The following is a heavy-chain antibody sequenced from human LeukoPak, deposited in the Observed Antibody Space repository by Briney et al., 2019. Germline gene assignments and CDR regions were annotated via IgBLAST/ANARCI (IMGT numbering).Heavy chain of an antibody. Sequence: SETLSLTCTVSGGSISSFYWSWIRQPPGKGLGWIGYIYYSGSTNYNPSLKSRVTISVDTSKNQFSLKLSSVTAADTAVYYCARPYSSGWYGAFDIWGQGTMVTVSS. CDR3: ARPYSSGWYGAFDI. CDR1: GGSISSFY. J-gene: IGHJ3*02. CDR2: IYYSGST. V-gene: IGHV4-59*08. D-gene: IGHD6-19*01.